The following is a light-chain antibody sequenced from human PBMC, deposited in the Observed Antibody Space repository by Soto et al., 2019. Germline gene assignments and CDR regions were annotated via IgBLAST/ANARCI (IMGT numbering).Light chain of an antibody. CDR1: HSVSSY. CDR2: DAS. V-gene: IGKV3-11*01. CDR3: QQRSNWLWT. Sequence: IVLTHSPASLSFSPGEIATLSFRAIHSVSSYLAWYQQKPGQAPRLLIYDASNRATGIPARFSGSGSGTDFTLTISSLEPEDFAVYYCQQRSNWLWTFGQGTKVDIK. J-gene: IGKJ1*01.